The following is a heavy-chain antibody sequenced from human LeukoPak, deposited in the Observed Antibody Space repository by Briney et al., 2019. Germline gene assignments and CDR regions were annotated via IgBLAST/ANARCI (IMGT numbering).Heavy chain of an antibody. CDR2: ISYDGSNK. D-gene: IGHD3-10*01. CDR1: GFTFSSYG. J-gene: IGHJ5*02. Sequence: PGGSLRLSCAASGFTFSSYGMHWVRQAPGKGLEWVAVISYDGSNKYYADSGKGRFTISRDNSKNTLYLQMNSLRAEDTAVYYCAKDFGSGSYTPPNWFDPWGQGTLVTVSS. V-gene: IGHV3-30*18. CDR3: AKDFGSGSYTPPNWFDP.